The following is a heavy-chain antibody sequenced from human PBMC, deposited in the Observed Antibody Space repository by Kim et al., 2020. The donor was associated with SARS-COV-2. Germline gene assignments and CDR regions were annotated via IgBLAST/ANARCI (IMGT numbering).Heavy chain of an antibody. CDR3: ARHSHFYSSGWYYYYGMDV. D-gene: IGHD6-19*01. V-gene: IGHV5-51*01. Sequence: GEALKISCKGSGYSFTSYWIGWVRQMPGKGLEWMGIIYPGDSDTRYSPSFQGQVTISADKSISTAYLQWSSLKASDTAMSYCARHSHFYSSGWYYYYGMDVWGQGATVTVSS. J-gene: IGHJ6*02. CDR1: GYSFTSYW. CDR2: IYPGDSDT.